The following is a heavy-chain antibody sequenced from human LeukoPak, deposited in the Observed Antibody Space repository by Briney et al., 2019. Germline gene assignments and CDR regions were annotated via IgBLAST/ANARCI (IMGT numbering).Heavy chain of an antibody. D-gene: IGHD6-13*01. Sequence: GGSLRLSCAASGFTFSSYAMNWVRQAPGKGLEWVSGINDNGGRTYYAESVKGRFTISRDNSKNTLYLQMNSLRAEDTALYYCAKDTRDRAAAASRGYYFDYWGQGTLVSVSS. CDR2: INDNGGRT. CDR1: GFTFSSYA. V-gene: IGHV3-23*01. J-gene: IGHJ4*02. CDR3: AKDTRDRAAAASRGYYFDY.